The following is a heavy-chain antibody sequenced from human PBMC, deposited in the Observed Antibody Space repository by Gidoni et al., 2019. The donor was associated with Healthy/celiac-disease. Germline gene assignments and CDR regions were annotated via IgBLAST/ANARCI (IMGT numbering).Heavy chain of an antibody. J-gene: IGHJ3*02. D-gene: IGHD3-22*01. V-gene: IGHV3-23*01. CDR3: AKGRVSRSDSSGRRGAFDI. Sequence: GRFTISRDNSKNTLYLQMNSLRAEDTAVYYCAKGRVSRSDSSGRRGAFDIWGQGTMVTVSS.